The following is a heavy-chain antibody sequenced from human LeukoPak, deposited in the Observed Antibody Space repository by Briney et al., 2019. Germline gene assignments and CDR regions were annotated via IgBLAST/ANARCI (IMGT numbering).Heavy chain of an antibody. J-gene: IGHJ6*03. CDR3: ARGLAAAGTNYYYYYMDV. CDR1: GGTFSSYA. CDR2: IIPIFGTA. D-gene: IGHD6-13*01. Sequence: SVKVSCKASGGTFSSYAISWVRQAPGQGLEWMGGIIPIFGTANYAQKFQGRATITADESTSTAYMELSSLRSEDTAVYYCARGLAAAGTNYYYYYMDVWGKGTTVTISS. V-gene: IGHV1-69*13.